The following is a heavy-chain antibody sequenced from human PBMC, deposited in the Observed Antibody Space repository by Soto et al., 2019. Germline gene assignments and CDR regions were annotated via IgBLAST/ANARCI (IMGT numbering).Heavy chain of an antibody. CDR3: ASSWYSSSWYSRFDYYYYGMDV. CDR1: GYIFTNYY. CDR2: INPSGGST. D-gene: IGHD6-13*01. Sequence: ASVKVSCKASGYIFTNYYIHWVRQAPGQGLEWMAIINPSGGSTNYAQKFQGRVTLARDTFTNTVYMELSSLRSEDTAVYYCASSWYSSSWYSRFDYYYYGMDVWGQGTTVTVSS. J-gene: IGHJ6*02. V-gene: IGHV1-46*01.